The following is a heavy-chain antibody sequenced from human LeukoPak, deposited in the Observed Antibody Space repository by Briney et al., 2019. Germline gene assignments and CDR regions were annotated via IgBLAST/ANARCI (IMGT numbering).Heavy chain of an antibody. CDR2: IYHSGST. Sequence: SETLSLTCTVSGYSISSGYYWGWIRQPPGKGLEWIGSIYHSGSTYYNPSLKSRVTISVDTSKNQFSLKLSSVTAADTAVYYCARRVMNCSGGSCRLGFDPWGQGTLVTVSS. D-gene: IGHD2-15*01. CDR1: GYSISSGYY. CDR3: ARRVMNCSGGSCRLGFDP. V-gene: IGHV4-38-2*02. J-gene: IGHJ5*02.